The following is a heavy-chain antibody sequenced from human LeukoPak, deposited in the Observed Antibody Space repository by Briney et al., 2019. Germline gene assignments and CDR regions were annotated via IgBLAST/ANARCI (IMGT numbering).Heavy chain of an antibody. CDR1: GFTFSDYY. CDR2: ISSSGGTM. V-gene: IGHV3-11*04. D-gene: IGHD6-13*01. J-gene: IGHJ4*02. CDR3: AKIVGSSWHTFDY. Sequence: PGGSLRLSCAASGFTFSDYYMGWIRQAPGKGPDWVSYISSSGGTMYYADSVKGRFTISRDNAKNSLYLQMNSLRAEDTAVYYCAKIVGSSWHTFDYWGQGTLVTVSS.